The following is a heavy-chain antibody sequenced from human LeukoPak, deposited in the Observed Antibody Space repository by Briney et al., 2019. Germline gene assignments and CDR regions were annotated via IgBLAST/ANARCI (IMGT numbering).Heavy chain of an antibody. J-gene: IGHJ4*02. Sequence: GGSLRLSCAAFGFTFSNYAMSWVRQAPGKGLEWVSAISGSGGSTYYADSVKGRFTISRDNSRNTLYLQMNSLRAEDTAVYYCASYFHYGDYASLWYWGQGTLVTVSS. CDR2: ISGSGGST. CDR1: GFTFSNYA. V-gene: IGHV3-23*01. D-gene: IGHD4-17*01. CDR3: ASYFHYGDYASLWY.